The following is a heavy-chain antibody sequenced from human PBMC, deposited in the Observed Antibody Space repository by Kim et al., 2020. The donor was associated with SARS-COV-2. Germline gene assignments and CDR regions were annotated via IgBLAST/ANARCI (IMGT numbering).Heavy chain of an antibody. D-gene: IGHD3-10*01. J-gene: IGHJ5*02. CDR1: GYTFTSYD. V-gene: IGHV1-8*01. CDR2: MNPNSGNT. Sequence: ASVKVSCKASGYTFTSYDINWVRQATGQGLEWMGWMNPNSGNTGYAQKFQGRVTMTRNTSISTAYMELSSLRSEDTAVYYCVRAPPRVLWFGESGWFDPWGQGTLVTVSS. CDR3: VRAPPRVLWFGESGWFDP.